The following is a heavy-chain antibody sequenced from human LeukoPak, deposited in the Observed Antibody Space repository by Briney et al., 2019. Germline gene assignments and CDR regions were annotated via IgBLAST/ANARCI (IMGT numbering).Heavy chain of an antibody. CDR1: GGSISSYY. V-gene: IGHV4-59*01. Sequence: SETLSLTCTVSGGSISSYYWSWIRQPPGKGLEWIGYIYYSGSTNYNPSLKSRVTISVDTSKNQFSLKLGSVTAADTAVYYCASIAVAGTTPRHYYMDVWGKGTTVTVSS. CDR2: IYYSGST. J-gene: IGHJ6*03. CDR3: ASIAVAGTTPRHYYMDV. D-gene: IGHD6-19*01.